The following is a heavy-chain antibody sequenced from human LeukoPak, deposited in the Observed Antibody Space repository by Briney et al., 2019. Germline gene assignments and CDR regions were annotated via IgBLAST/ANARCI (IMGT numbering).Heavy chain of an antibody. CDR1: GGSISSYY. V-gene: IGHV4-59*01. J-gene: IGHJ4*02. Sequence: SETLSLTCTVSGGSISSYYWSWIRQPPGKGLEWIGDIYNSGSTNYNPSLKSRVTISVDTSKNQFSLQLSSVTAADPAVYYCARVVVGALDYWGQGTLVTVSS. CDR3: ARVVVGALDY. CDR2: IYNSGST. D-gene: IGHD1-26*01.